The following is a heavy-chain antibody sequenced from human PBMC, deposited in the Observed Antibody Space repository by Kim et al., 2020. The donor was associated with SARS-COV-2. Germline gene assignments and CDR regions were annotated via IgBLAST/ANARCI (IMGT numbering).Heavy chain of an antibody. CDR3: ARVFPPPYGSGTPNWFDH. J-gene: IGHJ5*02. V-gene: IGHV4-31*03. D-gene: IGHD3-10*01. CDR2: IYYSGST. Sequence: SETLSLTCTVSGGSISSGGYYWSWIRQHPGKGLEWIGYIYYSGSTYYNPSLKSRVTISVDTSKNQFSLKLSSVTAADTAVYYCARVFPPPYGSGTPNWFDHWGQGTLVTVSS. CDR1: GGSISSGGYY.